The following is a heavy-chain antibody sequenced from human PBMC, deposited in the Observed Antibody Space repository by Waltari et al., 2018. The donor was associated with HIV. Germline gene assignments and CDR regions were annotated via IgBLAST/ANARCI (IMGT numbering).Heavy chain of an antibody. J-gene: IGHJ4*02. CDR2: ISTSSSAI. D-gene: IGHD6-6*01. Sequence: EVQLVESGGGLVQPGGSLRLSCTASGFSFSSYIMNWVRQAPGKGLEWVSYISTSSSAIFYADSVKGRFTISRDTAKNSLYLQMNSLRAEDTAVYYCARDRTRYYFDSWGQGTLVTVSS. CDR3: ARDRTRYYFDS. V-gene: IGHV3-48*01. CDR1: GFSFSSYI.